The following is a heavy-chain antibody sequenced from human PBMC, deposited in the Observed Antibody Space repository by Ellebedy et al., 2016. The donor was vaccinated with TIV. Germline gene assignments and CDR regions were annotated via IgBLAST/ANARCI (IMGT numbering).Heavy chain of an antibody. CDR3: ARDPSEDWYFDL. CDR1: GFTFSSYW. J-gene: IGHJ2*01. CDR2: MKHDGSEK. V-gene: IGHV3-7*03. Sequence: GESLKISCAASGFTFSSYWMNWVRQAPGKGLEWVANMKHDGSEKYYVDSVKGRFTISRDNAKNSLYLQMNSLRAEDTAVYYCARDPSEDWYFDLWGRGTLVTVSS.